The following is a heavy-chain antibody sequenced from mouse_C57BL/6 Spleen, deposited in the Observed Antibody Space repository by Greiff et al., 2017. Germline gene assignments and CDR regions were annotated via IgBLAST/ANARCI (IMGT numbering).Heavy chain of an antibody. Sequence: QVQLQQPGAELVKPGASVKMSCKASGYTFTSYWITWVKQRPGQGLEWIGDIYPGSGSTNYNEKFKSKATLTVDTSSSTAYMQLSSLTSEDSAVYYCAREDDGYYYAMDDWGQGTSVTVSS. CDR2: IYPGSGST. V-gene: IGHV1-55*01. D-gene: IGHD2-3*01. J-gene: IGHJ4*01. CDR3: AREDDGYYYAMDD. CDR1: GYTFTSYW.